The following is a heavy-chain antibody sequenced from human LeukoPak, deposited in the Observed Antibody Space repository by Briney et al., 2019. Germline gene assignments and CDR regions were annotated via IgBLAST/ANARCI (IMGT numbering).Heavy chain of an antibody. D-gene: IGHD6-6*01. CDR3: ARDWSSSSYTYYYYYMDV. J-gene: IGHJ6*03. CDR1: GGSISSASYY. Sequence: SETLPLTCTVSGGSISSASYYWGWIRQPPGKGLEWIGTIYYSGSTYYNPSLKSRVTISVDTSKNQVSLKLRSVTAADTAVYHCARDWSSSSYTYYYYYMDVWGKGTTVTVSS. CDR2: IYYSGST. V-gene: IGHV4-39*07.